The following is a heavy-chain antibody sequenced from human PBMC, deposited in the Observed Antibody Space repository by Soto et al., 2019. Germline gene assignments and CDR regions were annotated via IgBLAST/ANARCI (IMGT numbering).Heavy chain of an antibody. D-gene: IGHD3-10*01. CDR1: GFTFSNYG. CDR2: ILYDGSDK. J-gene: IGHJ6*02. Sequence: QVQLVESGGGVVQPGRSLRLSCAASGFTFSNYGMHWVRQAPGKGLEWVAFILYDGSDKYFADSVKGRFTISRDNSKNTLDLQMNSLRAEDTAVYYCAEDRIVMIRGVMNYYGMDVWGQGTTVTVSS. V-gene: IGHV3-30*18. CDR3: AEDRIVMIRGVMNYYGMDV.